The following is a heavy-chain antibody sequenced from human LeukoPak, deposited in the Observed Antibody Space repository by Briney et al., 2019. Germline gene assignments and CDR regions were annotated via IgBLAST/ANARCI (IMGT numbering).Heavy chain of an antibody. Sequence: GGSLRLSCAASGFTFSTCAINWVRQAPGKGLEWVSGISGSGSKTFSADSVKGRFTISRDNPKNTLYLQMNSLRPEDTAVYYCVKEPRGYSFSFDIWGQGTMVTVSS. CDR3: VKEPRGYSFSFDI. J-gene: IGHJ3*02. CDR2: ISGSGSKT. D-gene: IGHD5-18*01. V-gene: IGHV3-23*01. CDR1: GFTFSTCA.